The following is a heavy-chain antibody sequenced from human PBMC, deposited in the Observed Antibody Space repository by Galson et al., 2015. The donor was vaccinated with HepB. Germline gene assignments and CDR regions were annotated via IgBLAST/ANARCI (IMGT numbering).Heavy chain of an antibody. CDR2: ITGGSPTM. CDR1: GFTFSNFG. CDR3: ARSYNYYYMDV. J-gene: IGHJ6*03. V-gene: IGHV3-48*01. Sequence: SLILSCAASGFTFSNFGMKWVRQAPGKGLEWLSYITGGSPTMYYADSVKGRFTISRDSAKSSLYLQMNSPRAEDTAVYYCARSYNYYYMDVWGEGTTVTVSS. D-gene: IGHD3-16*01.